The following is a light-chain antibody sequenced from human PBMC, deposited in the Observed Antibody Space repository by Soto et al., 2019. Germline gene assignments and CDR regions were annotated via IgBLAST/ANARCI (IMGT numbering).Light chain of an antibody. CDR1: QSLLHSNGYNC. J-gene: IGKJ5*01. Sequence: DIVMTQSPLSLPVTPGEPASISCRSSQSLLHSNGYNCLDWYLQKPGQSPQLLIYLGSTRASGVPDRVSGSGSGTDFTLKISRVEAEDVGVYYCMQALQIPPTFGQGTRLEIK. CDR3: MQALQIPPT. V-gene: IGKV2-28*01. CDR2: LGS.